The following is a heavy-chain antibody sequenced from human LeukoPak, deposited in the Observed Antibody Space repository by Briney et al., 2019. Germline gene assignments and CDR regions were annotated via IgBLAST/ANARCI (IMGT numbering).Heavy chain of an antibody. J-gene: IGHJ3*02. CDR1: GYSFTSYW. CDR2: IYPGDSDT. D-gene: IGHD5-18*01. Sequence: GESLKISCKGSGYSFTSYWIGWVRQMPGKGLERVGIIYPGDSDTRYSPSFQGQVTISADKSISTAYLQWSSLKASDTAMYYCARGPSHSYGAFDIWGQGTMVTVSS. CDR3: ARGPSHSYGAFDI. V-gene: IGHV5-51*01.